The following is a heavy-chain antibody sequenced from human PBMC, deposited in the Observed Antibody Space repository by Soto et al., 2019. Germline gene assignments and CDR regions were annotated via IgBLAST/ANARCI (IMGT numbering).Heavy chain of an antibody. D-gene: IGHD3-10*01. CDR3: ARTYGSGNWFDP. CDR2: LYHSGST. CDR1: GGSISSSY. Sequence: QVQLQESGPGLVKPSETLSLTCIVSGGSISSSYWSWIRQPPGKGLEWIGYLYHSGSTNYNPSLRSRVSISVDTSKHQFSLTLSSVTAADTAVYYCARTYGSGNWFDPWGQGTLVTVSS. J-gene: IGHJ5*02. V-gene: IGHV4-59*01.